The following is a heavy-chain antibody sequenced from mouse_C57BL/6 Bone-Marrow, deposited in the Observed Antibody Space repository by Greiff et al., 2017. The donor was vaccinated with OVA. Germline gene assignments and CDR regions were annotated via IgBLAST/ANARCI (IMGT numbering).Heavy chain of an antibody. CDR1: GFTFSDYG. Sequence: EVHLVESGGGLVKPGGSLKLSCAASGFTFSDYGMHWVRQAPEKGLEWVAYISSGSSTIYYADTVKGRFTISRDNAKNTLFLQMTSLRSEDTAMYYCARIHYYGSSYVDYAMDYWGQGTSVTVSS. CDR2: ISSGSSTI. D-gene: IGHD1-1*01. J-gene: IGHJ4*01. CDR3: ARIHYYGSSYVDYAMDY. V-gene: IGHV5-17*01.